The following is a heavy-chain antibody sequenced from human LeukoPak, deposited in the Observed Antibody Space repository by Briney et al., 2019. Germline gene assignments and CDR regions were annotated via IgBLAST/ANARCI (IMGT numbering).Heavy chain of an antibody. J-gene: IGHJ4*02. CDR3: ASAWELLGYFDY. V-gene: IGHV3-30-3*01. CDR1: GFTFSSYA. Sequence: GGSLRLSCAASGFTFSSYAMHWVRQAPGKGLEWVAVISYDGSNKHYADSVRGRFTISRDNSKNTLYLEMNSLRAEDTAVYFCASAWELLGYFDYWGQGTLVTVSS. CDR2: ISYDGSNK. D-gene: IGHD1-26*01.